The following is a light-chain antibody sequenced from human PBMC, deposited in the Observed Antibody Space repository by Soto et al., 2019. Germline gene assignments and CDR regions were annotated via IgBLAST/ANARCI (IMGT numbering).Light chain of an antibody. J-gene: IGLJ1*01. CDR2: DVS. Sequence: QSALTQPASVSGSPGQSSTISCTGTSSDVGGYNYVSWYQQHPGKAPKLMIYDVSNRPSGVSNRFSGSKSGNTASLTISGLQAEDEADYYCSSYTSSSTSYVFGTGTKVT. V-gene: IGLV2-14*01. CDR3: SSYTSSSTSYV. CDR1: SSDVGGYNY.